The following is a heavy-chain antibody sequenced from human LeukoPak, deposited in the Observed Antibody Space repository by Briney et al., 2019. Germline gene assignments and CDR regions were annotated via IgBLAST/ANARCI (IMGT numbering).Heavy chain of an antibody. D-gene: IGHD3-10*01. CDR3: ATITYYYGSGAFDI. Sequence: SETLSLTCTVSGGSISSGSYYWSWIRQPAGKGLEWIGRVYTSGSTNYNPSLKSRVTISVDTSKNQFSLKLSSVTAAGTAVYYCATITYYYGSGAFDIWGQGTMVTVSS. CDR2: VYTSGST. CDR1: GGSISSGSYY. J-gene: IGHJ3*02. V-gene: IGHV4-61*02.